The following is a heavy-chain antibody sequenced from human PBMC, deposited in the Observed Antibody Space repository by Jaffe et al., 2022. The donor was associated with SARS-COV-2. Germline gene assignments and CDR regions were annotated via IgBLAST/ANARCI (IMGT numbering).Heavy chain of an antibody. Sequence: EVQLVESGGGLVQPGGSLRLSCAASGFTFSSYWMSWVRQAPGKGLEWVANIKQDGSEKYYVDSVKGRFTISRDNAKNSLYLQMNSLRAEDTAVYYCARVGSSGWYYFDYWGQGTLVTVSS. J-gene: IGHJ4*02. CDR3: ARVGSSGWYYFDY. CDR1: GFTFSSYW. D-gene: IGHD6-19*01. V-gene: IGHV3-7*01. CDR2: IKQDGSEK.